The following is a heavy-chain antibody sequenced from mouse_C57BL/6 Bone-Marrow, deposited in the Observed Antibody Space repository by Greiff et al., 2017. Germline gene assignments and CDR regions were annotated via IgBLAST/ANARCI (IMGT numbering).Heavy chain of an antibody. CDR2: IDPENGDT. D-gene: IGHD1-1*01. Sequence: VQLQQSGAELVRPGASVKLSCTASGFNIKDDYMHWVKQRPEQGLEWIGWIDPENGDTEYASKFQGKATITADTSSNTAYLQLSSLTSEDTAVYYGTTVYSSDYWGQGTSGTVSS. CDR3: TTVYSSDY. J-gene: IGHJ4*01. CDR1: GFNIKDDY. V-gene: IGHV14-4*01.